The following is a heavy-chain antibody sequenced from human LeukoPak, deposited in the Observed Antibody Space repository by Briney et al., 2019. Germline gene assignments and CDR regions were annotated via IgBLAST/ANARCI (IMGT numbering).Heavy chain of an antibody. CDR1: GGSVSSGSYY. CDR3: ARGSDSSGYYPLPNY. Sequence: SETLSLTCTVSGGSVSSGSYYWSWIRQPPGKGLEWIGYIYYSGSTNYNPSLKSRVTISVDTSRNQFSLKLSSVTAADTAVYYCARGSDSSGYYPLPNYWGQGTLVTVSS. J-gene: IGHJ4*02. CDR2: IYYSGST. D-gene: IGHD3-22*01. V-gene: IGHV4-61*01.